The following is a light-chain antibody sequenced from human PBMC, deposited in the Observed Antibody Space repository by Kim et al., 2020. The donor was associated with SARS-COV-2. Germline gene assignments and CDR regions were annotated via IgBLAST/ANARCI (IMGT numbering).Light chain of an antibody. Sequence: SVSPGQTASITCSGDKLGDKYACWYQQKQGQSPVLVIYQDSKRPSGIPERFSGSNSGNTATLTISGTQAMDEADYYCQAWDSSTGVFGGGTKLTVL. CDR1: KLGDKY. CDR3: QAWDSSTGV. J-gene: IGLJ3*02. V-gene: IGLV3-1*01. CDR2: QDS.